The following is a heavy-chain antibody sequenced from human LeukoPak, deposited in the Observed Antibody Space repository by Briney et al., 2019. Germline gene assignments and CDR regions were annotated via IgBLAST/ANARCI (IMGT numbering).Heavy chain of an antibody. V-gene: IGHV3-23*01. CDR3: AKVTTVVTLFDY. Sequence: GGSLRLSCAASGFTFSSYAMSWVRQAPGKGLEWVSAISGSGGTTYYTDSVKGRFTISRDNSKNTLYLQMNSLRAEDTAVYYCAKVTTVVTLFDYWGQGTLVTVSS. D-gene: IGHD4-23*01. J-gene: IGHJ4*02. CDR1: GFTFSSYA. CDR2: ISGSGGTT.